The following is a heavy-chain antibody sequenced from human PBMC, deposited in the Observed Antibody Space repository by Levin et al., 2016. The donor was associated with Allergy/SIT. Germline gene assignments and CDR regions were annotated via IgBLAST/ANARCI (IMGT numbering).Heavy chain of an antibody. D-gene: IGHD6-13*01. Sequence: SETLSLTCAVYGGSFSGYYWSWTRQPPGKGLEWIGEINHSGSTNYNPSLKSRVTISVDTSKNQFSLKLSSVTAADTAVYYCARRTGIAAAGYYYYGMDVWGQGTTVTVSS. CDR3: ARRTGIAAAGYYYYGMDV. J-gene: IGHJ6*02. V-gene: IGHV4-34*01. CDR1: GGSFSGYY. CDR2: INHSGST.